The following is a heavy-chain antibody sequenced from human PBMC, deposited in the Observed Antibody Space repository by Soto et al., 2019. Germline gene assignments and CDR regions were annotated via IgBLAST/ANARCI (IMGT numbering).Heavy chain of an antibody. D-gene: IGHD3-3*01. CDR3: ARDRITTTIFGVVTPGPMDV. V-gene: IGHV3-21*01. J-gene: IGHJ6*02. CDR2: ISSSSSYI. CDR1: GFTFSSYS. Sequence: LRLSCAASGFTFSSYSMNWVRQAPGKGLEWVSSISSSSSYIYYADSVKGRFTISRDNAKNSLYLQMNSLRAEDTAVYYCARDRITTTIFGVVTPGPMDVWGQGTTVTVSS.